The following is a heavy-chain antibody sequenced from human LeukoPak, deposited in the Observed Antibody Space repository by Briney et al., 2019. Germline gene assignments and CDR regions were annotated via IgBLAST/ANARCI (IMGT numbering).Heavy chain of an antibody. D-gene: IGHD4-17*01. CDR3: ARDPNDYGDYERYWYFDL. Sequence: ASVKVSCKASGYTFTSYAMNWVRQAPGQGLEWMGWINTNTGNPTYAQGFTGRFVFSLDTSVSTAYLQISSLKAEDTAVYYCARDPNDYGDYERYWYFDLWGRGTLVTVSS. CDR2: INTNTGNP. J-gene: IGHJ2*01. V-gene: IGHV7-4-1*02. CDR1: GYTFTSYA.